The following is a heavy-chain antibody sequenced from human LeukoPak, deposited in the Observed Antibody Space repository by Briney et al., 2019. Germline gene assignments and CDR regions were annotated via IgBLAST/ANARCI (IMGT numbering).Heavy chain of an antibody. CDR3: AKVDRDYYDSSGRMNWFDP. Sequence: GGSLRLSCAASGFTFSSYAMHWVRQAPGKGLEWVAVISYDGSNKYYADSVKGRFTISRDNSKNTLYLQMNSLRVGDTAVYYCAKVDRDYYDSSGRMNWFDPWGQGTLVTVSS. CDR1: GFTFSSYA. D-gene: IGHD3-22*01. CDR2: ISYDGSNK. J-gene: IGHJ5*02. V-gene: IGHV3-30-3*01.